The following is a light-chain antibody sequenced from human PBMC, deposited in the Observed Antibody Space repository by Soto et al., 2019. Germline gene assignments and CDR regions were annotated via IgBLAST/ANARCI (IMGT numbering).Light chain of an antibody. CDR3: QQLNSYPRT. CDR2: AAS. V-gene: IGKV1-9*01. CDR1: QGISSY. Sequence: DVPLTQSPSFLSASVGDRVTITCRASQGISSYLAWYQQKPGKAPKLLIYAASTLQSGDPSRFSGSGSGTEFTLTISSLQPEDFATYYCQQLNSYPRTFGQGTKVEIK. J-gene: IGKJ1*01.